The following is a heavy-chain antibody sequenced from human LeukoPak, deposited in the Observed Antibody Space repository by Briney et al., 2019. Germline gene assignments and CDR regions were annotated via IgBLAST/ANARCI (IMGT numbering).Heavy chain of an antibody. Sequence: GGSLRLSCAASGFTVSSNYMSWVRQAPGKGLEWVAVISYDGSNKYYADSVKGRFTISRDNSKNTLYLQMNSLRAEDTAVYYCALAAAGIRYFQHWGQGTLVTVSS. J-gene: IGHJ1*01. D-gene: IGHD6-13*01. CDR1: GFTVSSNY. CDR3: ALAAAGIRYFQH. V-gene: IGHV3-30*03. CDR2: ISYDGSNK.